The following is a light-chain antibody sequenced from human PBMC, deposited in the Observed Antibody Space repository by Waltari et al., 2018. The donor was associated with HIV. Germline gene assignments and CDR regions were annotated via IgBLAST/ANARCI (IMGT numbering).Light chain of an antibody. V-gene: IGLV1-51*01. Sequence: QSVLTQPPSVSAAPGQKVTIPCSGRISNIGNNQLSWYQQLPGTAPKLLIYDNNKRPSGIPDRFSASKSGTSATLGITGLQTGDEAEYYCGAWDTSLSAVVFGTGTKVTVL. CDR2: DNN. J-gene: IGLJ1*01. CDR3: GAWDTSLSAVV. CDR1: ISNIGNNQ.